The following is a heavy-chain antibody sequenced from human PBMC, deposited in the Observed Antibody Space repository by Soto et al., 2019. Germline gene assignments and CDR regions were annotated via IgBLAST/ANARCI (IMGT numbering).Heavy chain of an antibody. D-gene: IGHD6-13*01. Sequence: ASVKVSCKASGYTLTSYGIRWVRQAPGQGLDWMGWISAYNGNTNYAQKLQGRVTMTTDTSTSTAYMELRSLRSDDTAVYFCARDTSRQLVRNYYYYGMDVWGQGTTVTVSS. CDR2: ISAYNGNT. CDR1: GYTLTSYG. CDR3: ARDTSRQLVRNYYYYGMDV. J-gene: IGHJ6*02. V-gene: IGHV1-18*01.